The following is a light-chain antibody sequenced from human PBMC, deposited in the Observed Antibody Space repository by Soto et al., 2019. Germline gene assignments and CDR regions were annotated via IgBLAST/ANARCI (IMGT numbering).Light chain of an antibody. CDR1: SSDVGVYNY. V-gene: IGLV2-11*01. CDR3: CSYAGNYIYV. J-gene: IGLJ1*01. Sequence: QSVLTQPRSVSGSPGQSVTISCTGTSSDVGVYNYVSWYQQHQGKAPKLMIYDVSRRSSGVPDRFSGSKSGNTASLTISGLQAEDEADYYCCSYAGNYIYVFGTGTKLTVL. CDR2: DVS.